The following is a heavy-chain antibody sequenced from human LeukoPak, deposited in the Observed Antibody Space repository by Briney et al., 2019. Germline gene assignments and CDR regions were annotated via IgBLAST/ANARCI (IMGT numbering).Heavy chain of an antibody. CDR2: IRYDGSNK. Sequence: GGSLRLSCAASGFTFSSYGMHWVRQAPGKGLEWVAFIRYDGSNKYYADSVKGRFTISRDNSKNTLYLQMNSLRAEDTAVYYCAKVDYYDSSGQYYFDYWGQGTLVTVSS. CDR3: AKVDYYDSSGQYYFDY. V-gene: IGHV3-30*02. CDR1: GFTFSSYG. D-gene: IGHD3-22*01. J-gene: IGHJ4*02.